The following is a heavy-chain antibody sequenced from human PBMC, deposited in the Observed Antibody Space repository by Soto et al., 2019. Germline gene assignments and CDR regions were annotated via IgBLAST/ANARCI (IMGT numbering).Heavy chain of an antibody. J-gene: IGHJ6*02. CDR1: GITLSSYW. Sequence: EVQLVESGGGLVQPGGSLRLSCAASGITLSSYWMYWVRQAPGKGLVWVSRIHNDGSSTSYADSVKGRFTISRDNTKNTLHLEMNGLRVEDTAVYYCAKSTRITVFGVPPADVWGQGTTVTVSS. D-gene: IGHD3-3*01. V-gene: IGHV3-74*01. CDR2: IHNDGSST. CDR3: AKSTRITVFGVPPADV.